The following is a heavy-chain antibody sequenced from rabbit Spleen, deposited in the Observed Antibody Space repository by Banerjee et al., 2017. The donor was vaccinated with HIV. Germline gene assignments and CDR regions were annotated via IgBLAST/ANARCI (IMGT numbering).Heavy chain of an antibody. J-gene: IGHJ4*01. Sequence: QEQLEESRGDLVKPGASLKLTCTASGFSFSDRDVMCWVRQAPGKGLEWIACIDAGSSIFTYFATWAKVRFTISKPSSTTVTLQMTSLTAADTATYFCARDLVAVIGWNFNLWGPGTLVTVS. CDR1: GFSFSDRDV. D-gene: IGHD1-1*01. CDR2: IDAGSSIFT. V-gene: IGHV1S45*01. CDR3: ARDLVAVIGWNFNL.